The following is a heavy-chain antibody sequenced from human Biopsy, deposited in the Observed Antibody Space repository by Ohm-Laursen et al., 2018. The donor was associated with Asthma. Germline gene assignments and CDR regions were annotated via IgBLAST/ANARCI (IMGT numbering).Heavy chain of an antibody. CDR1: GFSFSNYG. J-gene: IGHJ4*02. CDR2: ISFDGTNR. Sequence: SLRLSCSASGFSFSNYGMHWVRQAPGKGLDWVAVISFDGTNRNYTDSVKGRFTISRDNSRNTLHLEMNSLRAEDTAVYFCAKEVFPGWELRRGPDYWGQGTLVTVSS. D-gene: IGHD1-26*01. V-gene: IGHV3-30*18. CDR3: AKEVFPGWELRRGPDY.